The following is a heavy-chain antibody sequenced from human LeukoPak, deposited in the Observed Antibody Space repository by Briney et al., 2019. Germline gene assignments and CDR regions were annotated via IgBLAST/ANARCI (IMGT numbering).Heavy chain of an antibody. Sequence: PSETLSLTCTVSGGSISSYYWSWIRQPAGKGLEWIGRIYTSGSTNYNPSLKSRVTMSVDTSKNQFSLKLSSVTAADTAVYYCARISSSNLYNERGAFDVWGQGTMVTVSS. V-gene: IGHV4-4*07. CDR3: ARISSSNLYNERGAFDV. CDR1: GGSISSYY. D-gene: IGHD6-13*01. CDR2: IYTSGST. J-gene: IGHJ3*01.